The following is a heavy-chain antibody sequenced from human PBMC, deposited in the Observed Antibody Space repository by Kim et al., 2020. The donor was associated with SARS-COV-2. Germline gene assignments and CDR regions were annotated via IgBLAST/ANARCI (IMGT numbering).Heavy chain of an antibody. J-gene: IGHJ3*02. V-gene: IGHV1-24*01. D-gene: IGHD5-12*01. Sequence: YAQKFQGRVTMTEDTSTDTAYMELSSLRSEDTAVYYCATDLDVDRVAFDIWGQGTMVTVSS. CDR3: ATDLDVDRVAFDI.